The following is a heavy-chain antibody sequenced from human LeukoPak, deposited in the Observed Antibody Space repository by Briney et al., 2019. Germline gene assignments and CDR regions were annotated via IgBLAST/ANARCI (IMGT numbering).Heavy chain of an antibody. Sequence: PSETLSLTCSVSGGSITSSSYYWGWIRQPPEKGLEWIGSIYYTGGTYYSPSLKSRVTISVDTSKNQFSLKLSSVTAADTAVYYCARLGRFLEWSQSDHFDYWGQGTLVTVSS. V-gene: IGHV4-39*01. D-gene: IGHD3-3*01. CDR2: IYYTGGT. CDR1: GGSITSSSYY. J-gene: IGHJ4*02. CDR3: ARLGRFLEWSQSDHFDY.